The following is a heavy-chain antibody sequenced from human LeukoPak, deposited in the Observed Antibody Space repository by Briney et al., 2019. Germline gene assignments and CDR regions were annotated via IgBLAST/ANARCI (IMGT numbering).Heavy chain of an antibody. J-gene: IGHJ3*02. D-gene: IGHD3-22*01. CDR3: ARGGEGSSGSDAFDI. Sequence: SETLSLTCTVSGGSISSSSYYWGWIRQPPGKGLEWIGSIYYSGSTYYNPSLKSRVTISVDTSKNQFSLELSSVTAADTAVYYCARGGEGSSGSDAFDIWGQGTMVTVSS. CDR1: GGSISSSSYY. V-gene: IGHV4-39*07. CDR2: IYYSGST.